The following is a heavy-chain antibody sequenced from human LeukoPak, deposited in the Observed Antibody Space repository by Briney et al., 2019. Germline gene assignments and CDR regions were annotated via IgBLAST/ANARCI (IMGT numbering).Heavy chain of an antibody. CDR2: IIPIFGTA. V-gene: IGHV1-69*05. CDR1: LGTFSSYA. D-gene: IGHD5/OR15-5a*01. CDR3: ARNPIFDSAFDY. Sequence: SVKVSCKPSLGTFSSYAISWVRQAPGQGLEWMGGIIPIFGTANYAQKFQGRVTITTDESTSTAYMELSSLRSEDTAVYYCARNPIFDSAFDYWGQGTLVTVSS. J-gene: IGHJ4*02.